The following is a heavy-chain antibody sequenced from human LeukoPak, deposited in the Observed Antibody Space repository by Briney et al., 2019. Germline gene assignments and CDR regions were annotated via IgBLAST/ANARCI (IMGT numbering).Heavy chain of an antibody. D-gene: IGHD6-19*01. CDR2: ISSSGGSS. Sequence: GGSVRLSCAASGFTFSSYAMRWLPPAPGKGLEGGSTISSSGGSSYYAGSVKGRFTTSRDNDKHSLYLQITSLRAEDTAVYCCARGRWSSGWYGPLTDYYYYGMDVWGQGTTVTVSS. J-gene: IGHJ6*02. CDR3: ARGRWSSGWYGPLTDYYYYGMDV. CDR1: GFTFSSYA. V-gene: IGHV3-23*01.